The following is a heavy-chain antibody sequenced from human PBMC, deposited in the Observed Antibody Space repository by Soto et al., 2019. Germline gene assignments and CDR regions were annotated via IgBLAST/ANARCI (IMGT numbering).Heavy chain of an antibody. CDR2: IYYSGST. J-gene: IGHJ4*02. D-gene: IGHD2-2*01. CDR1: GGSISSGGYY. Sequence: SETLSLTCTVSGGSISSGGYYWSWIRQHPGKGLEWIGYIYYSGSTYYNPSLKSRVTISVDTSKNQFSLKLSSVTAADTAAYYCASLYCSSTSCPNWGQGTLVTVSS. CDR3: ASLYCSSTSCPN. V-gene: IGHV4-31*03.